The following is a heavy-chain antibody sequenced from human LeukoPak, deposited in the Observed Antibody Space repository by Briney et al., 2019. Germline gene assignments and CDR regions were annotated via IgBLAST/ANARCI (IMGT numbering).Heavy chain of an antibody. V-gene: IGHV4-34*01. J-gene: IGHJ3*02. CDR2: INDSGSS. D-gene: IGHD4-17*01. Sequence: SETLSLTCAVYGGSFSGYCWIWIRQSPGKGLEWIGDINDSGSSNYHPSLKSRVTISLDTSKTQFSLKLTSVTSADTAVYFCARYVPDYGDYSGGFDIWGQGTMVTVSS. CDR1: GGSFSGYC. CDR3: ARYVPDYGDYSGGFDI.